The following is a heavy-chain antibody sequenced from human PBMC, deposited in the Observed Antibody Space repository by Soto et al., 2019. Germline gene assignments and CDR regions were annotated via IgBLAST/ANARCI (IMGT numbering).Heavy chain of an antibody. CDR3: ARDVGVRSVYFDY. J-gene: IGHJ4*02. V-gene: IGHV3-21*01. CDR1: GFTFSSYS. D-gene: IGHD3-3*01. Sequence: EVQLVESGGGLVKPGGSLRLSCAASGFTFSSYSMNWVRQAPGKGLEWVSSISSSSSYIYYADSVKGRFTISRDNAKNSLYLQMNRLRAEDTAVYYCARDVGVRSVYFDYWGQGTLVTVSS. CDR2: ISSSSSYI.